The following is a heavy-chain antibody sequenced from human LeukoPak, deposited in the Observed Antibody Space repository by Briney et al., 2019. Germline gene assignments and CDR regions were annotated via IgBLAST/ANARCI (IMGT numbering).Heavy chain of an antibody. J-gene: IGHJ6*03. CDR3: AKDIGSYYYMDV. Sequence: GGSLRLSCAASGFTLSSYGMHWVRQAPGKGLEWVAFIGYDGRDKYYVDSVKGRITISRDSSKNTLYLQMTSLRTGDTAVYYCAKDIGSYYYMDVWGKGTTVTVSS. CDR1: GFTLSSYG. CDR2: IGYDGRDK. V-gene: IGHV3-30*02. D-gene: IGHD1-26*01.